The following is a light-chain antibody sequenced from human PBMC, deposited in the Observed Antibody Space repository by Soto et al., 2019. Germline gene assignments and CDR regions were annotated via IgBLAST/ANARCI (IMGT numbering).Light chain of an antibody. V-gene: IGKV3-20*01. CDR1: QSVSSSY. CDR3: QQYGRSPWT. Sequence: LTPSPYSLSVALGDRATINCKSSQSVSSSYLAWYQQKPGQAPRLLIYGASSRATGIPDRFSGSGSGTDFTLTISRLEPEDFAVYYCQQYGRSPWTFGQGTKVDIK. CDR2: GAS. J-gene: IGKJ1*01.